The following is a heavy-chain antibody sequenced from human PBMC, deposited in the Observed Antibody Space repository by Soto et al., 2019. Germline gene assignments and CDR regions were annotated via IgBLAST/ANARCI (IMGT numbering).Heavy chain of an antibody. J-gene: IGHJ3*02. CDR3: AREYSSGSIGAFDI. Sequence: GGSLRLSCAASGFTFSSYAMKWVRQAPGKGLEWVSLIGESGTPTYYADSVKGRFTISRDNSGNTLSLEMYSLRAEDTAVYYCAREYSSGSIGAFDIWGQGTMVTVSS. D-gene: IGHD6-19*01. CDR2: IGESGTPT. V-gene: IGHV3-23*01. CDR1: GFTFSSYA.